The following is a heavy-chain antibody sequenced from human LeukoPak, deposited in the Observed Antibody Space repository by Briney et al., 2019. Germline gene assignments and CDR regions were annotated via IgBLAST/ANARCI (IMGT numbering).Heavy chain of an antibody. CDR2: MNPKSGST. J-gene: IGHJ5*02. Sequence: ASVKVSCKASGYTFISYDIYWVRQGTGQGLEWMGWMNPKSGSTGYAQKFQGRVTMTRDTSISTAYMELSSLRSEDTAVYYCARGPRDYDESIRYNWFDPWGQGTLVTVSS. D-gene: IGHD4-17*01. CDR1: GYTFISYD. V-gene: IGHV1-8*01. CDR3: ARGPRDYDESIRYNWFDP.